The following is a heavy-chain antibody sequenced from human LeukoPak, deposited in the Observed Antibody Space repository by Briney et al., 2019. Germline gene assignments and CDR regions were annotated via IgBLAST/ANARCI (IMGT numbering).Heavy chain of an antibody. CDR1: GGSISSSSYY. Sequence: PSETLSLTCTVSGGSISSSSYYWGWIRQPPGKGREWFGSIYYSGITYYNPSLKRRVTISVDTSKNQFYLKLSSVTAADTAVYYCARQGRSWGFDTWGQGTLVTVSS. V-gene: IGHV4-39*01. CDR3: ARQGRSWGFDT. D-gene: IGHD3-16*01. J-gene: IGHJ5*02. CDR2: IYYSGIT.